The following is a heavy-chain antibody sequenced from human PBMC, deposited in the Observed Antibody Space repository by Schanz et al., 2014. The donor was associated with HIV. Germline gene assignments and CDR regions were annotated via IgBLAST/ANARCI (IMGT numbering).Heavy chain of an antibody. CDR1: GFTFSSSG. Sequence: QVQLVESGGGVVQPGRSLRLSCAASGFTFSSSGMHWVRQAPGKGLQWVAVISYDGSNRYYTDSVKGRFTISRDNSKNTLYLQMNSLRAEDTAVYYCAKDGSWEAFDAFDIWGQGTTVTVSS. CDR3: AKDGSWEAFDAFDI. V-gene: IGHV3-30*18. J-gene: IGHJ3*02. CDR2: ISYDGSNR. D-gene: IGHD1-26*01.